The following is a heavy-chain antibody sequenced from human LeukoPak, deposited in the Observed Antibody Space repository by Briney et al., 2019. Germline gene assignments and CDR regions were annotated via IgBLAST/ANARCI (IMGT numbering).Heavy chain of an antibody. Sequence: GGSLRLSCVASGFTFTSYWMSWVRQAPGKGLEWVAIIKHDGSEKYYVDSVKGRFTISRDNAENSLYLQMNSLRAEDTAVYYCARGPPVGSGRKFDPWGQGTLVTVSS. J-gene: IGHJ5*02. CDR3: ARGPPVGSGRKFDP. CDR2: IKHDGSEK. CDR1: GFTFTSYW. D-gene: IGHD4-23*01. V-gene: IGHV3-7*01.